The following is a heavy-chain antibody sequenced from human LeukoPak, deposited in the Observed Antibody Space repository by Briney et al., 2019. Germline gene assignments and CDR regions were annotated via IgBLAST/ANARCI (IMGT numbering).Heavy chain of an antibody. D-gene: IGHD1-26*01. CDR1: GFTFSNYA. Sequence: GGSLRLSCAASGFTFSNYAMHWVRQAPGKGLEWVSTIDGPTFRTHYADSVMGRFTISRDNSKNTLYLQMNSLRAEDAAVYFCTTWVGAHFDFWGQGTLVAVSS. CDR3: TTWVGAHFDF. CDR2: IDGPTFRT. J-gene: IGHJ4*02. V-gene: IGHV3-23*01.